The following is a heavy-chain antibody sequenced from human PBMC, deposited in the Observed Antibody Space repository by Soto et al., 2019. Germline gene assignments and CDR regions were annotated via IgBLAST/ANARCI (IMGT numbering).Heavy chain of an antibody. CDR3: ARVASNDYGDDGGDSNPYYFDY. CDR1: GYTFTSYG. Sequence: QVQLVQSGAEVKKPGASVKVSCKASGYTFTSYGISWVRQAPGQGLEGMGWISAYNGNTNYAQKLQGRVTMTTDTTTSTAYMELRSLRSDDTAVYYCARVASNDYGDDGGDSNPYYFDYWGQGTLVTVSS. V-gene: IGHV1-18*01. D-gene: IGHD4-17*01. CDR2: ISAYNGNT. J-gene: IGHJ4*02.